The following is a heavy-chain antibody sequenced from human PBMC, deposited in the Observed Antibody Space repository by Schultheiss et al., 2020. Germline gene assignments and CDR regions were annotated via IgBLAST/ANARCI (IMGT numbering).Heavy chain of an antibody. D-gene: IGHD3-3*01. Sequence: GSLRLSCAASGFTFSDYYLSWVRQAPGKGLDWVSYISSTSSTKYYADSVKGRFTISRDNAKNTLHLQMNSLRPEDTALYFCAKDRGLIRSAIDYWGQGTLGTVSS. J-gene: IGHJ4*02. CDR3: AKDRGLIRSAIDY. CDR2: ISSTSSTK. V-gene: IGHV3-11*01. CDR1: GFTFSDYY.